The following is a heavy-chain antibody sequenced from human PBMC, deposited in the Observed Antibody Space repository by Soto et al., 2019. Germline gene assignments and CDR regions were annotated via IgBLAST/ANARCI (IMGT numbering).Heavy chain of an antibody. D-gene: IGHD3-16*01. V-gene: IGHV3-73*01. J-gene: IGHJ5*02. CDR1: GFAFSGSA. CDR2: IRSKGHNYAT. Sequence: GGSLRLSCAASGFAFSGSAMYWVRQASGKGPERVGRIRSKGHNYATEYAASVKGRFTISRDDSKNTAYLQMNSLQTEDTAVYYCTRDLFSYDYSGILWFDPWGQGTLGTVSS. CDR3: TRDLFSYDYSGILWFDP.